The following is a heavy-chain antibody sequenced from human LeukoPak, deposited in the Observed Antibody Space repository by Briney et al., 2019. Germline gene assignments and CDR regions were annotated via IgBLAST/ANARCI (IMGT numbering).Heavy chain of an antibody. V-gene: IGHV3-74*01. CDR3: ARQDILTAYYGVDS. CDR1: GFTFNSYW. J-gene: IGHJ4*02. D-gene: IGHD3-9*01. CDR2: INGDGTET. Sequence: GGSLRLSCEASGFTFNSYWMHWVRRAPGEGLVWVSRINGDGTETEYADSVKGRFAISRDNAKSTLYLQMHSLRGEDTAIYHCARQDILTAYYGVDSWGQGTLVTVSS.